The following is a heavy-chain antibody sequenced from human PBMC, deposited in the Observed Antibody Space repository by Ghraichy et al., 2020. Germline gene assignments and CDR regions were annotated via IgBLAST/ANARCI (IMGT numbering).Heavy chain of an antibody. V-gene: IGHV4-34*01. CDR2: INHSGST. CDR3: ARFYLGGWYYFDY. D-gene: IGHD6-19*01. CDR1: GGSFSGYY. Sequence: SETLSLTCAVYGGSFSGYYWSWIRQPPGKGLEWIGEINHSGSTNYNPSLKSRVTISVDTSKNQFSLKLSSVTAADTAVYYCARFYLGGWYYFDYWGQGTLVTVSS. J-gene: IGHJ4*02.